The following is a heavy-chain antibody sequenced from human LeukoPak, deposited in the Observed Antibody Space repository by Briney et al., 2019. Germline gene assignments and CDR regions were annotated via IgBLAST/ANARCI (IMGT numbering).Heavy chain of an antibody. V-gene: IGHV3-30*04. CDR3: AKDGRMGEYYDFWSGISGDAFDI. Sequence: PGTSLRPSCAASGFTFSNYAMHWVRQAPGKGLEWVAVRSYDGSNKYYADSVKGRFTISRDNSKNTLYLQMNSLRAEDTAVYYCAKDGRMGEYYDFWSGISGDAFDIWGQGTMVTVSS. D-gene: IGHD3-3*01. CDR2: RSYDGSNK. CDR1: GFTFSNYA. J-gene: IGHJ3*02.